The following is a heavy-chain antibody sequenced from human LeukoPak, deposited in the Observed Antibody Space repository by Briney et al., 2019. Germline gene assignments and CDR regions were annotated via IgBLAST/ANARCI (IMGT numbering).Heavy chain of an antibody. CDR3: AREPTYTSSWYATCDY. D-gene: IGHD6-13*01. J-gene: IGHJ4*02. V-gene: IGHV3-48*01. Sequence: PGGSLRLSCAAAGFTFSDYGMNWVRQAPGKGLEWISYITGSSNSIYYADSVKGRFTISRDNAKNSLYLQMNSLRAEDTAVYYCAREPTYTSSWYATCDYWGQGIQVTVSS. CDR1: GFTFSDYG. CDR2: ITGSSNSI.